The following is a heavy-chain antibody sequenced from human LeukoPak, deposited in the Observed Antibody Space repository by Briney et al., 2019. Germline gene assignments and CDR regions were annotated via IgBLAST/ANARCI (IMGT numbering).Heavy chain of an antibody. Sequence: GGSLRLSCAASGFTFSSFWMHWVRQAPGKGLVWVSRINSDGSSTSYADSVRGRFSISRDNAKNTLYLQMNSLRAEDTAVYYCARVSAPGGTRLFDYWGQGTLVTVSS. J-gene: IGHJ4*02. CDR3: ARVSAPGGTRLFDY. V-gene: IGHV3-74*01. CDR2: INSDGSST. CDR1: GFTFSSFW. D-gene: IGHD2-15*01.